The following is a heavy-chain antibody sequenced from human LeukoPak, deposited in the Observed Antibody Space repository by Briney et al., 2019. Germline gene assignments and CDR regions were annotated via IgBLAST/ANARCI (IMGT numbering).Heavy chain of an antibody. V-gene: IGHV3-73*01. Sequence: GGSLRLSCAASGFSFSEAAIHWVRQASGKGLEWVGRIRSRTSDYATAYAASVKGRFTISRDDSKNTAFLQMNSLRTEDTAVYYCAKDLPAVVVVAAHTFDYWGQGTLVTVSS. CDR1: GFSFSEAA. CDR3: AKDLPAVVVVAAHTFDY. CDR2: IRSRTSDYAT. D-gene: IGHD2-15*01. J-gene: IGHJ4*02.